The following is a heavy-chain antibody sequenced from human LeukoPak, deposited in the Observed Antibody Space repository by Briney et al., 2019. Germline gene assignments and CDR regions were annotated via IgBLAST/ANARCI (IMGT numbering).Heavy chain of an antibody. CDR3: ATGYSSTWYHFDY. J-gene: IGHJ4*02. Sequence: SETLSLTCTVSGDSISSYYWSWIRRPPGKGLEWIGYIYHSGSTNYNPSLKSRVTISADTSKDQFSLKLASVTAADTAVYYCATGYSSTWYHFDYWGQGTLVTVSS. CDR1: GDSISSYY. D-gene: IGHD6-13*01. V-gene: IGHV4-59*01. CDR2: IYHSGST.